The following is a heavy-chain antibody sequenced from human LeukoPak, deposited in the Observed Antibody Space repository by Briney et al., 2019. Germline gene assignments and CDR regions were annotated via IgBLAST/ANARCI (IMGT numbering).Heavy chain of an antibody. Sequence: GESLKISCKASGSSFASYWIGWVRQMPGKGLEWMGIIDTSDSETRYTPSFQGQVTISVDKTLTTADLQWNSQKASDTAMYYCARQTAMGRSGDYWGQGTLVTVSS. V-gene: IGHV5-51*01. J-gene: IGHJ4*02. CDR3: ARQTAMGRSGDY. D-gene: IGHD5-18*01. CDR2: IDTSDSET. CDR1: GSSFASYW.